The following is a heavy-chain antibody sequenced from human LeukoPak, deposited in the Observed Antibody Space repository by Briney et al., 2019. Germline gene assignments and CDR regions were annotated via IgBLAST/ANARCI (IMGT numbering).Heavy chain of an antibody. J-gene: IGHJ5*01. Sequence: PGGSLRLSCAASGFTYSDYGMHWVPQAPGRGLEWVAFILNDGTWEYYPDSVKGRLTISRDNSRNTLYLQMNSVRLEDTAIYYCVKGGSISHNWFDSWGQGTLVTVSS. D-gene: IGHD3-16*01. CDR1: GFTYSDYG. V-gene: IGHV3-30*02. CDR3: VKGGSISHNWFDS. CDR2: ILNDGTWE.